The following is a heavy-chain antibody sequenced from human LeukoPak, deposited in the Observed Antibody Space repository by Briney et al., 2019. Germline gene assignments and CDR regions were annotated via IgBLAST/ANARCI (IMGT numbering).Heavy chain of an antibody. CDR3: AGGPNFFYGSGSAYYFDY. Sequence: ASVKVSCKASGYTFTSYDINWVRQATGQGLEWMGWMNPNSGNTGYAQKFQGRVTMTRNTSISTAYMELSSLRSEDTAVYYCAGGPNFFYGSGSAYYFDYWGQGTLVTVSS. CDR1: GYTFTSYD. CDR2: MNPNSGNT. D-gene: IGHD3-10*01. J-gene: IGHJ4*02. V-gene: IGHV1-8*01.